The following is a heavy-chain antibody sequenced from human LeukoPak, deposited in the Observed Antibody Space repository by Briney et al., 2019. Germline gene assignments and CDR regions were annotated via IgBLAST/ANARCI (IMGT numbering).Heavy chain of an antibody. D-gene: IGHD2-15*01. Sequence: KSGGSLRLSCAASGFTFSSYAMSWVRQAPGKGLEWVSAISGSGGSTYYADSVKGRFTISRDNSKNTLYLQMNSLRAEDTAVYYCAKLGYCSGGSCYSHFDYWGQGTLVTVSS. CDR3: AKLGYCSGGSCYSHFDY. J-gene: IGHJ4*02. CDR2: ISGSGGST. V-gene: IGHV3-23*01. CDR1: GFTFSSYA.